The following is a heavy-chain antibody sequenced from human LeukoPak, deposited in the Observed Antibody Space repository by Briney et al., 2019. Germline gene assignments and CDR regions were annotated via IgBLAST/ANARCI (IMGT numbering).Heavy chain of an antibody. Sequence: GGSLRLSCAASGVTVSSKDMSWVRQAPGKGLEWVSIIYSGGSTYYADSVKGRFTISRDNSKKTVYLQMNSLRAEDTALYYCAKDLGGSTDYWGQGALVTVSS. CDR2: IYSGGST. J-gene: IGHJ4*02. CDR1: GVTVSSKD. V-gene: IGHV3-53*01. CDR3: AKDLGGSTDY. D-gene: IGHD5-12*01.